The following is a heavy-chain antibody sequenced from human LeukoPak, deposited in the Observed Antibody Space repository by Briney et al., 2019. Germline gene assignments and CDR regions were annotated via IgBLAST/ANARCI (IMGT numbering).Heavy chain of an antibody. CDR3: AREWGRIAVAGGPGY. CDR1: GFIFSNYG. J-gene: IGHJ4*02. Sequence: GGSQRLSCEVSGFIFSNYGMHWVRQAPGKGLEWVALIWYDGRTKFHADSVRGRFTISRDNSANTLYLQMSSLRVEDTAVYYCAREWGRIAVAGGPGYWGQGALVTVSS. CDR2: IWYDGRTK. V-gene: IGHV3-33*01. D-gene: IGHD6-19*01.